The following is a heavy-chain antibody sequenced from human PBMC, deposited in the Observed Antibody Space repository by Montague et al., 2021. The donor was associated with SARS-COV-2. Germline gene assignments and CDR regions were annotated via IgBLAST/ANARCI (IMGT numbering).Heavy chain of an antibody. CDR1: GGSISSSNYY. D-gene: IGHD5-12*01. J-gene: IGHJ4*02. V-gene: IGHV4-39*01. Sequence: SETLSLTCTVSGGSISSSNYYWGWIRQPPGKGLEWIGSIYYSGSTYYTPSLKSRVTISVDTSKNQFSLKLSSVTAADTAIYYCAGQSGRSPFDNWGQGTLVTVSS. CDR2: IYYSGST. CDR3: AGQSGRSPFDN.